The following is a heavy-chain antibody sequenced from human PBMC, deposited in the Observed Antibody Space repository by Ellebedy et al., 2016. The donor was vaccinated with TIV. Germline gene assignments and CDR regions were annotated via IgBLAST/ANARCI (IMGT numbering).Heavy chain of an antibody. CDR3: ARGAAMVSYYYYGMDV. CDR1: GGSISSYY. Sequence: SETLSLTXTVSGGSISSYYWSWIRRPPGKGLEWIGYIYYSGSTNYNPSLKSRVTISVDTSKNQFSLKLSSVTAADTAVYYCARGAAMVSYYYYGMDVWGQGTTVTVSS. J-gene: IGHJ6*02. D-gene: IGHD5-18*01. V-gene: IGHV4-59*01. CDR2: IYYSGST.